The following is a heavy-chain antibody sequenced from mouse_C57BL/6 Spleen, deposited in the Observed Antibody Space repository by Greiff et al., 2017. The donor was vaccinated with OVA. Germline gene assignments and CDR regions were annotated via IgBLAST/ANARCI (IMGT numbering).Heavy chain of an antibody. J-gene: IGHJ3*01. V-gene: IGHV6-3*01. CDR1: GFTFSNYW. CDR2: IRLKSDNYAT. CDR3: TGITEAWFAY. D-gene: IGHD2-4*01. Sequence: EVKVEESGGGLVQPGGSMKLSCVASGFTFSNYWMNWVRQSPEKGLEWVAQIRLKSDNYATHYAESVKGRFTISRDDSKSSVYLQMNNLRAEDTGIYYCTGITEAWFAYWGQGTLVTVSA.